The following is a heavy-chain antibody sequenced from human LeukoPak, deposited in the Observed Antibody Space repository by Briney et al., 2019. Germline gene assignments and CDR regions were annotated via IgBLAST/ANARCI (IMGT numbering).Heavy chain of an antibody. CDR1: GGSISMYF. D-gene: IGHD6-6*01. J-gene: IGHJ5*02. V-gene: IGHV4-59*01. Sequence: SETLSLTCTVSGGSISMYFWSWIRQPPGKGLEWIGYIYYIGSTNYNPSLKSRVTLSVDTPKNQFPPKLSSVNTADTDVYYCARAKAARPNWFAPWGQGSLVTVSS. CDR2: IYYIGST. CDR3: ARAKAARPNWFAP.